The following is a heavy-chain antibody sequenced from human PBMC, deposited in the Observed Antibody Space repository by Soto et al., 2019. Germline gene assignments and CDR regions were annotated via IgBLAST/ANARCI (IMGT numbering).Heavy chain of an antibody. Sequence: GGSLRLSCAASGFTFSSYWMHWVRQAPGKGLVWVSRINSDGSSTSYADSVKGRFTISRDNAKNTLYLQMNSLRAEDTAVYYCARGDRTTIFGVVTPYYYYGMDFWGQGTKVTVSS. CDR2: INSDGSST. CDR3: ARGDRTTIFGVVTPYYYYGMDF. CDR1: GFTFSSYW. V-gene: IGHV3-74*01. D-gene: IGHD3-3*01. J-gene: IGHJ6*02.